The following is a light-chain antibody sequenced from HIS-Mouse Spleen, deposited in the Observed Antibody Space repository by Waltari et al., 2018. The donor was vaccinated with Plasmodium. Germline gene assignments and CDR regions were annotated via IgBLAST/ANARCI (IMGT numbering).Light chain of an antibody. CDR3: CSYAGSYTYV. J-gene: IGLJ1*01. CDR2: DVS. CDR1: SSDVGGYNY. V-gene: IGLV2-11*01. Sequence: QSALTQPRSVSGSPGQSVTISCTGTSSDVGGYNYVSWYQPHPGKAPNLMMYDVSKRPSGVPDRFSGAKSGNTASLTISGLQAEDEADYYCCSYAGSYTYVFGTGTKVTVL.